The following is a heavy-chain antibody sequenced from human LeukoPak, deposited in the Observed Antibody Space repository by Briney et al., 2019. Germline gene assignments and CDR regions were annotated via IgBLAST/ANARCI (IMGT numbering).Heavy chain of an antibody. CDR3: AREAIAAAFDP. D-gene: IGHD6-13*01. J-gene: IGHJ5*02. CDR2: ISSSGSTI. Sequence: GSLRLSCAASGFTFSSYEMNWVRQAPGKGLEWVSYISSSGSTIYYADSVKGRFTISRDNAKISLYLQMNSLRAEDTAVYYCAREAIAAAFDPWGQGTLVTVSS. CDR1: GFTFSSYE. V-gene: IGHV3-48*03.